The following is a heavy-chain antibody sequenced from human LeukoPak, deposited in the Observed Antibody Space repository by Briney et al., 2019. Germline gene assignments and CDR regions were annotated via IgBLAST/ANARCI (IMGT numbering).Heavy chain of an antibody. CDR1: GFTFSSYA. CDR2: ISGSGGST. CDR3: ARETVGATQDY. J-gene: IGHJ4*02. D-gene: IGHD1-26*01. Sequence: GGSLRLSCAASGFTFSSYAMSWVRQAPGKGLEWVSAISGSGGSTYYADSVKGRFTISRDNAKNSLYLQMNSLRAEDTAVYYCARETVGATQDYWGQGTLVTVSS. V-gene: IGHV3-23*01.